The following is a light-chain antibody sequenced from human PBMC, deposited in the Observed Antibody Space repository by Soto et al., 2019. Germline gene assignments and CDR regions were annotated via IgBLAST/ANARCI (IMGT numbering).Light chain of an antibody. CDR2: DVI. CDR3: SSYAGSKNYV. Sequence: QSVLTQPPSASGSPGQSVTISCTGTSSDVGGYNFVSWFQHHPGKAPKLMIYDVIKPPSGVTDRFSGSKSGNTASLTVSGLQAADEADYYCSSYAGSKNYVFGTGTKVTVL. V-gene: IGLV2-8*01. CDR1: SSDVGGYNF. J-gene: IGLJ1*01.